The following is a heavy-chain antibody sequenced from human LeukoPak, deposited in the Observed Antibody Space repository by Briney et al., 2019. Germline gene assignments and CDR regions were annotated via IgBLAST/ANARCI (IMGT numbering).Heavy chain of an antibody. Sequence: SVKVSCKASGGTFSSYAITWVRQAPGQGLEWMGGIIPIFGTANYAKKFQGRVTITTDESTSTAYMELSSLRSEDTAVYYCARGGYSSSWYFDYWGQGTLVTVSS. CDR1: GGTFSSYA. J-gene: IGHJ4*02. V-gene: IGHV1-69*05. D-gene: IGHD6-13*01. CDR3: ARGGYSSSWYFDY. CDR2: IIPIFGTA.